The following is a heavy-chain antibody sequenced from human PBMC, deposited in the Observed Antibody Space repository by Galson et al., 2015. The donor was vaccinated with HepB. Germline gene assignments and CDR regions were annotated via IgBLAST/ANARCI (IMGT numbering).Heavy chain of an antibody. V-gene: IGHV3-21*01. D-gene: IGHD2-15*01. CDR1: GFTFSSYS. J-gene: IGHJ4*02. Sequence: SPRLSCAASGFTFSSYSMNWVRQAPGKGLEWVSSISSSSSYIYYADSVKGRFTISRDNAKNSLYLQMNSLGAEDTAVYYCAHTNAKGYDYWGQGTLVTVSS. CDR2: ISSSSSYI. CDR3: AHTNAKGYDY.